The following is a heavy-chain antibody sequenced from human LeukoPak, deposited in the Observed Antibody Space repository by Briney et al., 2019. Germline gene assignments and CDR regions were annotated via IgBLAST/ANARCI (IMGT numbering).Heavy chain of an antibody. J-gene: IGHJ4*02. Sequence: GGSLRLSCAASGFTFSSYGMSWVRQAPGKGLEWVSGINWNGGSTGYADSVKGRFTISRDNAKNSLYLQMNSLRAEDTALYYCARCRYYDFWSGYSQPLFDYWGQGTLVTVSS. CDR1: GFTFSSYG. V-gene: IGHV3-20*04. CDR3: ARCRYYDFWSGYSQPLFDY. CDR2: INWNGGST. D-gene: IGHD3-3*01.